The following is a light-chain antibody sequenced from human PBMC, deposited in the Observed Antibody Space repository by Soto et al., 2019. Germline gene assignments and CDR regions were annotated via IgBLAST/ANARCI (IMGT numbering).Light chain of an antibody. CDR2: DVS. V-gene: IGLV2-14*01. CDR1: SSDVGGYNS. Sequence: QSVLTQPAAVSGSPGQSITISCTGTSSDVGGYNSVSWYQQHPGKAPRLMIYDVSNXXXXXXXXXSGSKSGNTASLTISGXXXXXXXXYYCGSYTSSNSLLFGGGTKLTVL. CDR3: GSYTSSNSLL. J-gene: IGLJ2*01.